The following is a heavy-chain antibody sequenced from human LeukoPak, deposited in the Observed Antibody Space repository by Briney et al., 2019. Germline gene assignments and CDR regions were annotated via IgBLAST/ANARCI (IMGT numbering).Heavy chain of an antibody. D-gene: IGHD6-13*01. CDR1: GFTFSSYS. J-gene: IGHJ4*02. V-gene: IGHV3-21*01. Sequence: PGGSLRLSCAASGFTFSSYSMNRVRQAPGKGPEWVSSISSSSSYIYYADSVKGRFTISRDNAKNSLYLQMNSLRAEDTAVYYCAKQQLAYYFAYWGQGTLVTVSS. CDR2: ISSSSSYI. CDR3: AKQQLAYYFAY.